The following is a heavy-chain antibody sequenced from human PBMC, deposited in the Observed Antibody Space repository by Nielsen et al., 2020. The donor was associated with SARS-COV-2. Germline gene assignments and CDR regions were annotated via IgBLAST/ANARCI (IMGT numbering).Heavy chain of an antibody. J-gene: IGHJ5*02. V-gene: IGHV1-18*04. Sequence: ASVKVSCKASVYTFTSYGISWVRQAPGQGLEWMGWISAYNGNTNYAQKLQGRVTMTTDTSTSTAYMELRSLRSDDTAVYYCARESVTYCSSTSCYGSWFDPWGQGTLVTVSS. CDR3: ARESVTYCSSTSCYGSWFDP. D-gene: IGHD2-2*01. CDR1: VYTFTSYG. CDR2: ISAYNGNT.